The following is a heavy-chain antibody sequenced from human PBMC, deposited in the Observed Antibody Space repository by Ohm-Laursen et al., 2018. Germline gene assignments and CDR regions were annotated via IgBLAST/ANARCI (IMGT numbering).Heavy chain of an antibody. J-gene: IGHJ4*02. Sequence: GTLSLTCAVYGGSFSGYNWSWLRQPPGKGLEWIGEINHSGSTNYNPSLKSRVTISVDTSKNQFSLKLSSVTAADTAVYYCAKASDYDFWSGTHYFDYWGQGTLVTVSS. CDR2: INHSGST. CDR3: AKASDYDFWSGTHYFDY. CDR1: GGSFSGYN. D-gene: IGHD3-3*01. V-gene: IGHV4-34*01.